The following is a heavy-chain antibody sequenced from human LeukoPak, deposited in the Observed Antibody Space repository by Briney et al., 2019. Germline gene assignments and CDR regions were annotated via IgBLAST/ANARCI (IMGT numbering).Heavy chain of an antibody. D-gene: IGHD3-10*01. Sequence: ASVKVSCKASGYTFTSYYMHWVRQAPGQGLEWMGIINPSGGSTSYAQKFQGRVTTTRDTSTSTVYMELSSLRSEDTAVYYCARDSSGEEGFYWGQGTLVTVSS. CDR1: GYTFTSYY. V-gene: IGHV1-46*01. CDR3: ARDSSGEEGFY. CDR2: INPSGGST. J-gene: IGHJ4*02.